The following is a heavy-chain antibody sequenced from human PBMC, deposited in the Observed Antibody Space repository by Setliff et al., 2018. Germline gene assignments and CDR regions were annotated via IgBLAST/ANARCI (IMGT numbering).Heavy chain of an antibody. D-gene: IGHD4-4*01. Sequence: ATLSLTCPVSGCSISSSSYYWGWIRQPPGKGLEWIGSIYYSGSTYYNPSLQSRVTISVDTSKNQFSLKLSSVAAADTAVYYCASYRQDVNYWGQGTLVTVSA. J-gene: IGHJ4*02. V-gene: IGHV4-39*07. CDR1: GCSISSSSYY. CDR3: ASYRQDVNY. CDR2: IYYSGST.